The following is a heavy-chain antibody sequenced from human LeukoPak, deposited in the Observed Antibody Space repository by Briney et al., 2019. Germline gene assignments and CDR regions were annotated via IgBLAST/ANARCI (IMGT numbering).Heavy chain of an antibody. V-gene: IGHV3-30-3*01. CDR3: ARDMYYYDRSGHYRFANEYYFDY. J-gene: IGHJ4*02. CDR2: ISHDGSNK. Sequence: GGSLRLSCAASGFTFSSYAMHWVRQAPGKGLEWVAVISHDGSNKYYADSVKGRFTISRDNSKNTLYLQMNSLRAEDTAVYYCARDMYYYDRSGHYRFANEYYFDYWGQGTLVTVSS. CDR1: GFTFSSYA. D-gene: IGHD3-22*01.